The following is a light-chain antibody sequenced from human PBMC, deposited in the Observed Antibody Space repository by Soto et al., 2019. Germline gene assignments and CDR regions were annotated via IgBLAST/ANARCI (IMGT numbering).Light chain of an antibody. Sequence: VRLSASSVSVSTGERVTITCRASQVISSYLAWYQQKPGKAPKLLIYAASTLQSGVPSRFSGSGSGTDFTLTISCLQSEDFAPYYCLLSASYPITFGGGTKVDIK. CDR3: LLSASYPIT. J-gene: IGKJ4*01. CDR2: AAS. V-gene: IGKV1-8*01. CDR1: QVISSY.